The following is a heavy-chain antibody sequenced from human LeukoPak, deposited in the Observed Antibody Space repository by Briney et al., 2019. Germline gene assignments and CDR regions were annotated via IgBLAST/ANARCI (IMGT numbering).Heavy chain of an antibody. CDR2: IYTSGST. CDR3: ARGCSSTSCRGFDP. V-gene: IGHV4-4*07. CDR1: GGSISSYY. Sequence: PWETLSLTCTVSGGSISSYYWSWIRQPAGKGLEWIGRIYTSGSTNYNPSLKSRVTISVDKSKNQFSLKLSSVTAADTAVYYCARGCSSTSCRGFDPWGQGTLVTVSS. D-gene: IGHD2-2*01. J-gene: IGHJ5*02.